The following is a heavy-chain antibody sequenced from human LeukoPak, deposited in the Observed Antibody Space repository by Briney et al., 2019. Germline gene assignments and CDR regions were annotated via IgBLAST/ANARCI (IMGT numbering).Heavy chain of an antibody. CDR2: ISSSSSYI. CDR3: ARDSHYYYGMDV. CDR1: GFTFSSYS. J-gene: IGHJ6*02. V-gene: IGHV3-21*01. Sequence: GGSLRLSCVASGFTFSSYSMNWVRQAPGKGLEWVSSISSSSSYIYYADSVKGRFTISRDNAKNSLYLQMNSLRAEDTAVYYCARDSHYYYGMDVWGQGTTVTVSS.